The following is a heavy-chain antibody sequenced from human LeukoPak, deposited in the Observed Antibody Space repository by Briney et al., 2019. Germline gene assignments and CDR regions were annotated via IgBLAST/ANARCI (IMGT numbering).Heavy chain of an antibody. CDR1: GFTFSNNS. D-gene: IGHD2-15*01. J-gene: IGHJ4*02. Sequence: QTGGSLRLSCAACGFTFSNNSMNWVRQAPGKGLEWISYISSSGSNINYADSVKGRFTISRDNAKNSLYLQMNSLRDEDTAVYYCARHVWYHDYWGQGTLVTVSS. V-gene: IGHV3-48*02. CDR3: ARHVWYHDY. CDR2: ISSSGSNI.